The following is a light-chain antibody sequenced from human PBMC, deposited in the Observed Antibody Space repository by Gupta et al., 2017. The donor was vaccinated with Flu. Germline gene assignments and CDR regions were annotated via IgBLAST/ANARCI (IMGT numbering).Light chain of an antibody. CDR1: SSDIGDYDY. CDR3: CSFAGAYTLV. Sequence: QSALTQPRSVSGSPRQSVTISCTRTSSDIGDYDYVSCFQQPPGKAPKLLIYDVTKRSSGVPARFSGSKSGNTAPLTISGLQADDEADYHCCSFAGAYTLVFGGGTKLTVL. J-gene: IGLJ2*01. CDR2: DVT. V-gene: IGLV2-11*01.